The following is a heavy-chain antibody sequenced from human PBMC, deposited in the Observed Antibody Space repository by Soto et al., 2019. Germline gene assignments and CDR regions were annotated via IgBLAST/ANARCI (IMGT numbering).Heavy chain of an antibody. CDR3: TTDLKWSGGDY. V-gene: IGHV3-15*07. J-gene: IGHJ4*02. CDR2: IRGTTNGGTT. CDR1: GLTFRDAW. D-gene: IGHD3-10*01. Sequence: EVQLVESGGGLEKPGGSLRLSCVVSGLTFRDAWVNWVRQAPGEGLEWVGRIRGTTNGGTTDYAAPVKGRFTISRDDSKNTVYLQSNSLKVEDTAIYHCTTDLKWSGGDYWGQGTLVSVSS.